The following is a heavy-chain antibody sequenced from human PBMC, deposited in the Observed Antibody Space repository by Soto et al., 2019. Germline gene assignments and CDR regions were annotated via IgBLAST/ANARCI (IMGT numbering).Heavy chain of an antibody. CDR2: IYYTGRT. J-gene: IGHJ4*02. CDR3: ARHLGNYGDLAFDF. CDR1: GASISESSHY. D-gene: IGHD4-17*01. Sequence: QLLLQESGPGLVKPSETLSLTCAVSGASISESSHYWAWIRQPPGKGLEWIASIYYTGRTYYNPPLRSRRTISIDTSRDQFSLHLSSVTAADMAVYYCARHLGNYGDLAFDFWGQGTLVPVSS. V-gene: IGHV4-39*01.